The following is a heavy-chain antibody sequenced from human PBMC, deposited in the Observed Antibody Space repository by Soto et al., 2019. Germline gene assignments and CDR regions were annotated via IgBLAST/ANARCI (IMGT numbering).Heavy chain of an antibody. D-gene: IGHD6-13*01. V-gene: IGHV4-39*01. CDR1: GGSISSSSYY. CDR2: IYYSGST. CDR3: ARHSVWQQLPYNWFDP. J-gene: IGHJ5*02. Sequence: SETLSLTCTVSGGSISSSSYYWGWIRQPPGKGLEWIGSIYYSGSTYYNPSLKSRVTISVDTSKNQFSLKLSSVTAADTAVYYCARHSVWQQLPYNWFDPWGQGTLVTVSS.